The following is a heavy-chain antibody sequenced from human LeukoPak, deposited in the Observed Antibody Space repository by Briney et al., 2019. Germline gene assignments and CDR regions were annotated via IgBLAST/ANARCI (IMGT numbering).Heavy chain of an antibody. CDR1: GGSISSGSYY. CDR3: ATDLRRGFDN. V-gene: IGHV4-61*02. D-gene: IGHD3-16*01. Sequence: ASETLSLTCTVSGGSISSGSYYWSWIRQPAGKGLEWIGRIYSSGITNYNPSLKSRVTISVDKSKNQFSLKLSSVTAADTAIYYCATDLRRGFDNWGQGTLVTVSS. CDR2: IYSSGIT. J-gene: IGHJ4*02.